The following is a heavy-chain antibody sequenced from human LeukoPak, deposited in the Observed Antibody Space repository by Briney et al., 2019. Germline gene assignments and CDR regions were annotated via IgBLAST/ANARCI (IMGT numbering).Heavy chain of an antibody. V-gene: IGHV3-53*01. CDR3: ARDHVEPGVILDY. D-gene: IGHD1-14*01. CDR1: GFTVSSND. CDR2: IYAGDTT. J-gene: IGHJ4*02. Sequence: PGGSLRLSCAASGFTVSSNDMSWVRQAPGKGLEWVSVIYAGDTTSYADSVKGRFTISRDNSKNTLYLQMNSLRAEDTAVYYCARDHVEPGVILDYWGQGTLVTVSS.